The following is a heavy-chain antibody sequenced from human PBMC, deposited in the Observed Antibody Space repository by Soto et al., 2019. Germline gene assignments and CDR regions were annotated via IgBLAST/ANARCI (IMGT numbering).Heavy chain of an antibody. Sequence: QVQLVQSGAEVKKPGASVKVSCKTSGYTFSTYGVSWVRQAPGQGLEWMGWINPYNANTNCAQNLQGRVTMTTDTSTSTAYMELRSLRSDDTAVYYCARAEKWVTGNMGGYWGQGTLVTVYS. CDR3: ARAEKWVTGNMGGY. CDR1: GYTFSTYG. CDR2: INPYNANT. J-gene: IGHJ4*02. D-gene: IGHD1-20*01. V-gene: IGHV1-18*04.